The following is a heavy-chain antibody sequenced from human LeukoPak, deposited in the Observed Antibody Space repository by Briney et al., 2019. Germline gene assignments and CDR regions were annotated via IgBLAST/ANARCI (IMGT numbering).Heavy chain of an antibody. CDR3: ARDHPLVIVATIKYYYYGMDV. D-gene: IGHD5-12*01. Sequence: PGGSLRLSCAASGFTFDDYGMSWVRQAPGKGLEWVPGINWNGGSTGYADSVKGRFTISRDNAKNSLYLQMNSLRAEDTALYYCARDHPLVIVATIKYYYYGMDVWGQGTTVTVSS. J-gene: IGHJ6*02. CDR2: INWNGGST. CDR1: GFTFDDYG. V-gene: IGHV3-20*04.